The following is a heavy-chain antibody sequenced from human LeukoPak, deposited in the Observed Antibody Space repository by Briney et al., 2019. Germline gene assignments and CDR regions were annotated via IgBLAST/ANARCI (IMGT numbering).Heavy chain of an antibody. CDR3: AVAVAGSYFDY. Sequence: GGSLRLSCAASGFTFSDYYMSWIRQAPGKGLEWVSYISSSSSYTNYADSVKGRLTISRDNAKNSLYLQMNSLRAEDTAVYYCAVAVAGSYFDYWGQGTLVTVSS. D-gene: IGHD6-19*01. CDR2: ISSSSSYT. V-gene: IGHV3-11*06. CDR1: GFTFSDYY. J-gene: IGHJ4*02.